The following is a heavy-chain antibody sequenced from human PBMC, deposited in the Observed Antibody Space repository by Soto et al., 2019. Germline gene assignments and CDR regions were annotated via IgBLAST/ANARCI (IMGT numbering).Heavy chain of an antibody. Sequence: QVQRVQSGAEVKKPGASVKVSCKASGYTFTSYGISWVRQAPGQGLEWMGWISAYNGNTNYAQKLQGRVTMTTDTSTSTAYMELRSLRSDDTAVYYCARDLGGAYYDSSGYYSDWGQGTLVTVSS. D-gene: IGHD3-22*01. CDR3: ARDLGGAYYDSSGYYSD. CDR2: ISAYNGNT. CDR1: GYTFTSYG. J-gene: IGHJ4*02. V-gene: IGHV1-18*01.